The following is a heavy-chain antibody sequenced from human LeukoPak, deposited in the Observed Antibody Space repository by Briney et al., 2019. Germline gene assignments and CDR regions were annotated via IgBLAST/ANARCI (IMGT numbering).Heavy chain of an antibody. V-gene: IGHV4-34*01. J-gene: IGHJ1*01. Sequence: SETLSLTCTVSGGSISSYYWNWIRQPPGKGLEWIGEINHSGSTNYNPSLKSRVTISVDTSKNQFSLKLSSVTAADTAVYYCARRGSSGSLGGWGQGTLVIVSS. CDR1: GGSISSYY. D-gene: IGHD6-19*01. CDR3: ARRGSSGSLGG. CDR2: INHSGST.